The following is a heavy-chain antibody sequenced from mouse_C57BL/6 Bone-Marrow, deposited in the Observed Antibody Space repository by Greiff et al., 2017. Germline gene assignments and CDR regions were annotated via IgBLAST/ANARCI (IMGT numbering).Heavy chain of an antibody. CDR2: IDPEDGET. V-gene: IGHV14-2*01. D-gene: IGHD2-10*01. Sequence: EVKLLESGAELVKPGASVSLSCTASGFNIKDYYMHWVKQRTEQGLEWIGRIDPEDGETKYAPKFQVKATITADTSSNTAYRQLSSMTSGDTAVYYCAGAYFRFDYWGQGTTLTVSS. CDR1: GFNIKDYY. CDR3: AGAYFRFDY. J-gene: IGHJ2*01.